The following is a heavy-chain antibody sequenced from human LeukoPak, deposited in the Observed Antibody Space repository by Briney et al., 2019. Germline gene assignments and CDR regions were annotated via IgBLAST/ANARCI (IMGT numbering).Heavy chain of an antibody. CDR2: INWDGGAT. CDR3: ARDLGSSWYSLGF. CDR1: GITFDDYG. D-gene: IGHD2-15*01. V-gene: IGHV3-20*04. J-gene: IGHJ4*02. Sequence: GGSLRLSCTDSGITFDDYGLSWVRQAPGKGLEWVAGINWDGGATAYADSVKGRFTISRDNAKNSVFLQMSSLRAEDTALYYCARDLGSSWYSLGFWGQGTLVTVSS.